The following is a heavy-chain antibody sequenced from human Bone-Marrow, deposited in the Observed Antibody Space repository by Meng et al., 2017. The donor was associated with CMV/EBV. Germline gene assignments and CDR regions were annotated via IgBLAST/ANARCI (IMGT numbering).Heavy chain of an antibody. CDR1: GGSLGNFY. V-gene: IGHV4-59*01. D-gene: IGHD3-10*01. CDR3: ARGPWFGRINF. J-gene: IGHJ1*01. Sequence: LRLSCSLSGGSLGNFYWSWVRQPPGKGLEWIGYVFYSGSTNSNPSLKSRVTISVDTSKNQFFLEMKSVTAADTAVYYCARGPWFGRINFWGQGMLVTVSS. CDR2: VFYSGST.